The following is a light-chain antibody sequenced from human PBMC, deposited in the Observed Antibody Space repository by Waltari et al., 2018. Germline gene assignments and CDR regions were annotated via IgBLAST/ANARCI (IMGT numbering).Light chain of an antibody. CDR1: ISDVRGYNY. V-gene: IGLV2-14*01. J-gene: IGLJ1*01. Sequence: QSALTQPASVSGSPGKSINISCTGTISDVRGYNYVSWYQQHPGKAPKLMIYDVSKRPSGVSNRFSGSKSGNTASLTISGLQAEDEADYYCSSYTSSSTFVFGTGTKVTVL. CDR2: DVS. CDR3: SSYTSSSTFV.